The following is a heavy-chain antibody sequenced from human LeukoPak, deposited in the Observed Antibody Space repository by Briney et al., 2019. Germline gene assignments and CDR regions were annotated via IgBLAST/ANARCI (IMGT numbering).Heavy chain of an antibody. J-gene: IGHJ5*02. V-gene: IGHV4-31*03. D-gene: IGHD3-10*01. CDR2: IYYSGST. Sequence: PSQTLSLTCTVSGGSISSGGYYWSWIRQHPGKGLEWIGYIYYSGSTNYNPSLKSRVTISVDRSKNQFSLKLSSVTAADTAVYYCARGGALLWFGEFVNWFDPWGQGTLVTVSS. CDR1: GGSISSGGYY. CDR3: ARGGALLWFGEFVNWFDP.